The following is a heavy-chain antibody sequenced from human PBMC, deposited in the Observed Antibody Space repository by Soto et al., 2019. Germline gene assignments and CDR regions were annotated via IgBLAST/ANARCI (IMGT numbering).Heavy chain of an antibody. D-gene: IGHD5-12*01. J-gene: IGHJ4*02. CDR2: INPNGGGT. CDR3: ARVPLRGYSGHFDY. V-gene: IGHV1-2*02. Sequence: ASVKVSCKASGYTFIGYYIHRVRQAPGQGLEWIGWINPNGGGTNYAQNFQGRVTMTRDTTITTAYMELSRLGSDDTAIYYCARVPLRGYSGHFDYWGQGTLVTVSS. CDR1: GYTFIGYY.